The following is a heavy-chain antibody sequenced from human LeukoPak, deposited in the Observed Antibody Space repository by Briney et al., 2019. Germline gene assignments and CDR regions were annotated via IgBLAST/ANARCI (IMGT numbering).Heavy chain of an antibody. Sequence: GGSLRLSCAASGFIISTYYMTWVRQAPGKGLEWVAGIRQDGSENYYVDSVKGRFTVSRDNSKNSLYLQMNSLRAEDTAVYFCARERYCTTATCYVGVPFDYWGQGTLATASS. CDR2: IRQDGSEN. J-gene: IGHJ4*02. D-gene: IGHD2-2*01. CDR1: GFIISTYY. CDR3: ARERYCTTATCYVGVPFDY. V-gene: IGHV3-7*01.